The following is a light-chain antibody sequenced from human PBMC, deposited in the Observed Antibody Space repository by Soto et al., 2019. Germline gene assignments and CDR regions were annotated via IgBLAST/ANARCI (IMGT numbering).Light chain of an antibody. Sequence: DIVMTQSPDSLAVSLGERATINCKSSQSVLYSSNNKNYLAWYQQKPGQPPKLLIYWASTRESGAPDRFSGSGSGTYSPPTNSSQRAEDVAVYYCQHNYSPPPTFGGGTKVEIK. CDR3: QHNYSPPPT. CDR2: WAS. CDR1: QSVLYSSNNKNY. V-gene: IGKV4-1*01. J-gene: IGKJ4*01.